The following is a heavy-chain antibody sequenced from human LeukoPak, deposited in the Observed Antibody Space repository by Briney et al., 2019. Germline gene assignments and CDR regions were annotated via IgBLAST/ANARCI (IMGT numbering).Heavy chain of an antibody. CDR2: IGSGGGTT. V-gene: IGHV3-23*01. D-gene: IGHD3/OR15-3a*01. CDR1: GFTFSSFA. Sequence: PGGSLRLSCAASGFTFSSFAMSWVRQAPGKGLEWVSLIGSGGGTTYYADSAKGRFTISRDNSKNTLFLQISSLRAEDTAVYYCAKSLWAGRYYFDYWGQGTLVTVSS. CDR3: AKSLWAGRYYFDY. J-gene: IGHJ4*02.